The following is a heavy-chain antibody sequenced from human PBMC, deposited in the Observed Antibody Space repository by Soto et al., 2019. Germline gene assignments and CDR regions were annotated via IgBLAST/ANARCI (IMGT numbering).Heavy chain of an antibody. V-gene: IGHV1-18*01. CDR1: GYTFTSYG. CDR2: ISAYNGNT. Sequence: QVQLVQSGAEVKKPGASVKVSCKASGYTFTSYGISWVRQAPGQGLEWMGWISAYNGNTNYAQKPQGRVTMTTDTSTSTDYMELRSLRSDDTAVYYCAREGDFDWLPEYFQHWGQGTLVTVSS. CDR3: AREGDFDWLPEYFQH. D-gene: IGHD3-9*01. J-gene: IGHJ1*01.